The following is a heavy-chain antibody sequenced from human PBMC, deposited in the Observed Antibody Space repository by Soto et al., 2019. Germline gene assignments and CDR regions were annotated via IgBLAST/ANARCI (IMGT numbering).Heavy chain of an antibody. D-gene: IGHD2-2*01. Sequence: PGGSLRLSCAASGFTFSSYAMHWVRQAPGKGLEWVAVISYDGSNKYYADSVKGRFTISRDNSKNTLCLQMNSQRAEDTAVYYCARALHFCSSTSCTTSYYYDGMDVWGQGTTVTVSS. CDR1: GFTFSSYA. CDR3: ARALHFCSSTSCTTSYYYDGMDV. CDR2: ISYDGSNK. V-gene: IGHV3-30-3*01. J-gene: IGHJ6*02.